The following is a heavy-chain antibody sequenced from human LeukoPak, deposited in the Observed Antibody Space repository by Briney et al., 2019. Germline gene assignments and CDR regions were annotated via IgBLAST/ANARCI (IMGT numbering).Heavy chain of an antibody. V-gene: IGHV4-59*01. Sequence: SETLSLTCTVSRGSISSYYWSWIRQPPGKGLEWIGYIYYSGSTNYNPSLKSRVTISVDTSKNQFSLKLSSVTAADTAVYYCARGPTVVTTYFDYWGQGTLVTVSS. CDR3: ARGPTVVTTYFDY. CDR1: RGSISSYY. CDR2: IYYSGST. D-gene: IGHD4-23*01. J-gene: IGHJ4*02.